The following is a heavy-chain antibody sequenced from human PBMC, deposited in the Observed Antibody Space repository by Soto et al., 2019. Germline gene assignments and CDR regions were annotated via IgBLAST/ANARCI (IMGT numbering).Heavy chain of an antibody. CDR2: ISYDGSNK. D-gene: IGHD3-22*01. J-gene: IGHJ3*02. CDR1: GFTFSSYA. CDR3: ARNTYYYDSSGPGAFDI. Sequence: QVQLVESGGGVVQPGRSLRLSCAASGFTFSSYAMHWVRQAPGKGLEWVAVISYDGSNKYYADSVKGRFTISRDNSKNTLYLQMNSWRAEDTAVYYCARNTYYYDSSGPGAFDIWGQGTMVTVSS. V-gene: IGHV3-30-3*01.